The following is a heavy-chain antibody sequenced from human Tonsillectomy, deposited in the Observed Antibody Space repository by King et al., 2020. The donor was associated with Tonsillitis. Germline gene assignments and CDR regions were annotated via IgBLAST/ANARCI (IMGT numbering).Heavy chain of an antibody. V-gene: IGHV3-30*02. CDR1: GFTFSSYG. CDR3: AKDRGWLQSPEYYFDY. J-gene: IGHJ4*02. CDR2: IRYDGSNK. D-gene: IGHD5-24*01. Sequence: HVQLVQSGGGVVQPGGSLRLSCAASGFTFSSYGMHWVRQAPGKGLEWVAFIRYDGSNKYYADSVKGRFTISRDNSKNTLYLQMNSLRAEDTAVYYCAKDRGWLQSPEYYFDYWGQGTLVTVSS.